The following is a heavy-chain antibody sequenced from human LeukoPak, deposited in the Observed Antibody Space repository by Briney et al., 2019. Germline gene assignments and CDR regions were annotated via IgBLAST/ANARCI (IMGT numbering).Heavy chain of an antibody. CDR2: IYSGGST. CDR1: GFTVSSNY. CDR3: AREGRFGEFYFDY. V-gene: IGHV3-53*04. D-gene: IGHD3-10*01. J-gene: IGHJ4*02. Sequence: GGSLRLSCAASGFTVSSNYMSWVRQAPGKGLEWVSVIYSGGSTYYPDSVKGRLTISRHNSKNTPYLQMNSLRAEDTAVYYCAREGRFGEFYFDYWGQGTLVTVSS.